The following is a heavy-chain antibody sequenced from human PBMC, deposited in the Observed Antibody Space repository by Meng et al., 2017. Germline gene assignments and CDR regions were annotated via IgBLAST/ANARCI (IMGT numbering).Heavy chain of an antibody. Sequence: ASVKVSCKASGYTFTGHYMHWVRQAPGQGLEWMGWINPNSGGTNYAQKFQGRVTMTRDTSISTAYMELSRLRSDDTAVYYCARDGLRADLQNAFDIWGQGTTVTVSS. CDR2: INPNSGGT. CDR1: GYTFTGHY. V-gene: IGHV1-2*02. CDR3: ARDGLRADLQNAFDI. D-gene: IGHD3/OR15-3a*01. J-gene: IGHJ3*02.